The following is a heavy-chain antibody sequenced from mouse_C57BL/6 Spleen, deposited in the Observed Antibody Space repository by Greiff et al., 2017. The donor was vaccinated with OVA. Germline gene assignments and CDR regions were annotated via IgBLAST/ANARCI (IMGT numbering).Heavy chain of an antibody. CDR1: GYTFTDYN. V-gene: IGHV1-18*01. CDR2: INPNNGGT. J-gene: IGHJ3*01. Sequence: VQLQQSGPELVKPGASVKIPCKASGYTFTDYNMDWVKQSHGKSLEWIGDINPNNGGTIYNQKFKGKATLTVDKSSSTAYMELRSLTSEDTAVYYCARRGNFDYYGSSYYWFAYWGQGTLVTVSA. CDR3: ARRGNFDYYGSSYYWFAY. D-gene: IGHD1-1*01.